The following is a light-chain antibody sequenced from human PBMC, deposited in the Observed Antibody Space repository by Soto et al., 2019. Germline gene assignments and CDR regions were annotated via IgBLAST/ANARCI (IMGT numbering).Light chain of an antibody. V-gene: IGKV3-15*01. CDR2: GAS. Sequence: EIVMTQSPATLSVSPGERATLSCRASQSVSSNLAWYQQKPGQAPRLLIYGASTRATGIPARFSGSGSGTEFTLTISSLQSEDVAVYYCQHYNNWPRTFGQGTKVEI. CDR3: QHYNNWPRT. CDR1: QSVSSN. J-gene: IGKJ1*01.